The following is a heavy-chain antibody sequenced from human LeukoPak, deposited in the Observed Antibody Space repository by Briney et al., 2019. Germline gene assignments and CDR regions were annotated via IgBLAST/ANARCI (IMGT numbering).Heavy chain of an antibody. Sequence: SETLSLTCTVSGVSISSYYWSWIRQPPGKGLEWIGSINYRGSTHYNPSLKSRVTISVDTSKNQFSLKLSSVTAADTAVYYCARSDPTLRGVSNWFDPWGQGTLVTVSS. D-gene: IGHD5/OR15-5a*01. J-gene: IGHJ5*02. CDR1: GVSISSYY. V-gene: IGHV4-59*12. CDR3: ARSDPTLRGVSNWFDP. CDR2: INYRGST.